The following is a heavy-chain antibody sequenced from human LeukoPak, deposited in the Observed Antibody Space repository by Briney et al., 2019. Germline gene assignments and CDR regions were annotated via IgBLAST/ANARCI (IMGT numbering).Heavy chain of an antibody. D-gene: IGHD2-2*01. V-gene: IGHV4-59*01. J-gene: IGHJ6*03. Sequence: SETLSLTCSVSGDSMKKSHWSCIRQPPGKGLEWIGNIYDSGGTNYSPSLKSRVTISIDTSKNQFSLRVTSVTAADTDVYFCARDSSPAALPYMDVWGIGTTVIVSS. CDR1: GDSMKKSH. CDR2: IYDSGGT. CDR3: ARDSSPAALPYMDV.